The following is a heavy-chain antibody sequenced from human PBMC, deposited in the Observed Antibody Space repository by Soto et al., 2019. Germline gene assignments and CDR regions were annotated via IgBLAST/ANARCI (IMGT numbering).Heavy chain of an antibody. J-gene: IGHJ4*02. CDR2: IYWDDDK. Sequence: QITLNESGPTQVKPRQTLTLTCTFSGFSLTTSGVGVGWIRQSPGKAPEWLALIYWDDDKRYSPSLKSRLTITKDTSKEQVVVTMADLDPADTATYYCAHRVLRTVFGLVTTTASYFDFWGQGTPVAVSS. D-gene: IGHD3-3*01. CDR1: GFSLTTSGVG. CDR3: AHRVLRTVFGLVTTTASYFDF. V-gene: IGHV2-5*02.